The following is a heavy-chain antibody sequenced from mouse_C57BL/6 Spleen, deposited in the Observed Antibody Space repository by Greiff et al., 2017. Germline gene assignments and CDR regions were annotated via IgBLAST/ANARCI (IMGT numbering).Heavy chain of an antibody. CDR1: GYTFTDYN. Sequence: EVQRVESGAELVKPGASVKIPCKASGYTFTDYNMDWVKQSHGKSLEWIGDINPNNGGTIYNQKFKGKATLTVDKSSSTAYMELRSLTSEDTAVYYCAREPKSYYGYDDAMDYWGQGTSVTVSS. D-gene: IGHD2-2*01. J-gene: IGHJ4*01. CDR3: AREPKSYYGYDDAMDY. CDR2: INPNNGGT. V-gene: IGHV1-18*01.